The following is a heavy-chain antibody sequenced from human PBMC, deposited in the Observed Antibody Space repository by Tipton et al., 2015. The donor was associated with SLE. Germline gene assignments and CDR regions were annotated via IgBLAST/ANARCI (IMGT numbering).Heavy chain of an antibody. CDR3: AGGSSSPVYF. D-gene: IGHD2-2*01. J-gene: IGHJ4*02. Sequence: TLSLTCTVSGGSISSYYWSWVRQAPGKGLEWIGEINLSGRTNYSPSLKSRVTLSVDTSKTQFSLRLSSVTAADTAMYYCAGGSSSPVYFWGQGRLVTVSS. CDR1: GGSISSYY. CDR2: INLSGRT. V-gene: IGHV4-34*01.